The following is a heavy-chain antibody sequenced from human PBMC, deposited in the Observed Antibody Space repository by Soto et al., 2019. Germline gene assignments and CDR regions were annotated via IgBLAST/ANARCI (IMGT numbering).Heavy chain of an antibody. CDR1: GLSVTNNY. V-gene: IGHV3-11*06. D-gene: IGHD2-15*01. CDR2: IRGFSPYT. Sequence: GGSLRLSCAASGLSVTNNYMSWVRQRPGKGLEWVSGIRGFSPYTFYAESVKGRFTITRDKPKNSLYLQMNSLRAEDTAVYYCARDRGYDAHDYYYNAMDVWGQGPTVTVSS. CDR3: ARDRGYDAHDYYYNAMDV. J-gene: IGHJ6*02.